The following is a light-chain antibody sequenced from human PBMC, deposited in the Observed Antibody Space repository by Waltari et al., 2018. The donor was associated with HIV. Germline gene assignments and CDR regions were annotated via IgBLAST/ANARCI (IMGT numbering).Light chain of an antibody. V-gene: IGLV2-8*01. CDR1: SNDICPYNY. J-gene: IGLJ6*01. Sequence: SALTQPPAASGAPGPAVTLSCTGTSNDICPYNYFSWYQQHPDKAPRLLIYEVNKRPSGGPGRVSGSKSGNTASLTVSGLQAEDEADYYCSSYAGSGNLLLFGGGTKVTVL. CDR3: SSYAGSGNLLL. CDR2: EVN.